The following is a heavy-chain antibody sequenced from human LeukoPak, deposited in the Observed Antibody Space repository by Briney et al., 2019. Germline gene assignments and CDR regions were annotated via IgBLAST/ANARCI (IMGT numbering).Heavy chain of an antibody. V-gene: IGHV3-49*04. J-gene: IGHJ4*02. CDR1: RFTFSTYA. CDR2: IRSKAYGGTT. D-gene: IGHD1-26*01. Sequence: GGSLRLSCAASRFTFSTYAMSWVRQAPGKGLEWVGFIRSKAYGGTTEYAASVKGRFTISRDDSKSIAYLQMNSLKTDDTAVYYCTRGRRATHDYWGQGTLVTVSS. CDR3: TRGRRATHDY.